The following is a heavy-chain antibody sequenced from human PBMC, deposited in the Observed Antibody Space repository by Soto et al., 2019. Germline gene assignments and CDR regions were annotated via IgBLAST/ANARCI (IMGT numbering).Heavy chain of an antibody. Sequence: PSETLSLTCAVSGASISSGSWWSWARQPPGKGLEWIGEIYHSGSTNYNPSLKSRVTVSVDKTKNQFSLKVSSVTAADTAVYYCARDLEGYFDYWGQGTPVTVSS. V-gene: IGHV4-4*02. CDR2: IYHSGST. J-gene: IGHJ4*02. D-gene: IGHD1-1*01. CDR3: ARDLEGYFDY. CDR1: GASISSGSW.